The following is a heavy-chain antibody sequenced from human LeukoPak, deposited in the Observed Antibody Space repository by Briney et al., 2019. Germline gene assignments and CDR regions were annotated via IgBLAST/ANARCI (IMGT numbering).Heavy chain of an antibody. J-gene: IGHJ3*02. Sequence: GASVKVSCKASGYTFTSYYMHWVRQAPGQGLEWMGIINPSGGSTSYAQKFQGRVTMTRDTSTSTVYMELSSLRSEDTAVYYCARDGGHYYDSSGPSRRAFDIWGRGTMVTVSS. D-gene: IGHD3-22*01. CDR1: GYTFTSYY. CDR3: ARDGGHYYDSSGPSRRAFDI. V-gene: IGHV1-46*01. CDR2: INPSGGST.